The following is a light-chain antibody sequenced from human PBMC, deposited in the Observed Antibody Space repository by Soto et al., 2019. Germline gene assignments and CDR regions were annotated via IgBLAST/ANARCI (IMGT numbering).Light chain of an antibody. CDR3: QQRSNWPPIT. CDR2: GAS. V-gene: IGKV3D-20*02. CDR1: QSVSGSY. J-gene: IGKJ5*01. Sequence: VLTQSPGTLSLSPGERVTVSCRASQSVSGSYLAWYQQKPGQAPRLLIYGASSRATGIPDRFSGSGSGTDFTLTISSLEPEDFAVYYCQQRSNWPPITFGQGTRLEIK.